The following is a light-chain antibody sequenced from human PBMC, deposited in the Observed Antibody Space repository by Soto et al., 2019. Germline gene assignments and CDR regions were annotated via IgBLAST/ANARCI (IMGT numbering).Light chain of an antibody. V-gene: IGKV4-1*01. Sequence: DIVMTQSPDSLAVSLGERATINCKSSQNIFYNSNNNNYLAWYQQKPGQPPKLLIYWASTRESGVPDRFSGSGSGTDFTLTISSLQAEDVAVYYCQQYYSTPPTFGQGTKVEIK. J-gene: IGKJ1*01. CDR2: WAS. CDR1: QNIFYNSNNNNY. CDR3: QQYYSTPPT.